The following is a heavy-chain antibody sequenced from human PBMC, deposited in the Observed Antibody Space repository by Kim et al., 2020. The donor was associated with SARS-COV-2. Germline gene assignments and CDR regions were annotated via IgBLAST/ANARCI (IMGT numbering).Heavy chain of an antibody. J-gene: IGHJ2*01. CDR1: GFTFSSYG. CDR3: AREGSGSAKTYWYFDL. Sequence: GGSLRLSCAASGFTFSSYGMHWVRQAPGKGLEWVAVISYDGSNKYYADSVKGRFTISRDNSKNTLYLQMNSLRAEDTAVYYCAREGSGSAKTYWYFDLWGRGTLVTVSS. CDR2: ISYDGSNK. V-gene: IGHV3-33*05. D-gene: IGHD3-10*01.